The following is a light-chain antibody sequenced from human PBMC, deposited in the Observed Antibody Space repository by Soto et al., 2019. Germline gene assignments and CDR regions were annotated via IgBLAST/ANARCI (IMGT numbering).Light chain of an antibody. J-gene: IGKJ5*01. V-gene: IGKV1-39*01. CDR2: TAS. CDR1: QRISNY. CDR3: QQSYTIPIT. Sequence: DIQMTQSPSSLSASVGDRVTITCRASQRISNYLNWYQQKSGNAPKLLIYTASSLQSGVPSRFSGSGSGTDFTLTISSLQPEDFATYYCQQSYTIPITFGQGTRLEIK.